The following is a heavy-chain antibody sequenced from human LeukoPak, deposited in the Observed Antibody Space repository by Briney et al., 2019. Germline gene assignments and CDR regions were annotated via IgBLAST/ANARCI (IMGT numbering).Heavy chain of an antibody. V-gene: IGHV3-66*01. CDR2: IYTGGRT. D-gene: IGHD2-21*02. J-gene: IGHJ4*02. CDR3: ARGQSYCGSDCYFD. Sequence: PGXGLEWVSVIYTGGRTYYGDSVKGRFTISRDSSRNTLHLQMNSLRVEDTALYYCARGQSYCGSDCYFDWGQGTLVTVSS.